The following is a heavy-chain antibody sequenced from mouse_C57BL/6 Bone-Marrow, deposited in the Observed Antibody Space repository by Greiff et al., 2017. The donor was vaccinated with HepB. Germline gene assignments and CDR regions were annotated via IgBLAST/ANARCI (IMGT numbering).Heavy chain of an antibody. D-gene: IGHD2-4*01. J-gene: IGHJ2*01. CDR1: GYTFTSYG. CDR3: ARGGLRPYFDY. CDR2: IYPRSGNT. V-gene: IGHV1-81*01. Sequence: QVHVKQSGAELARPGASVKLSCKASGYTFTSYGISWVKQRTGQGLEWIGEIYPRSGNTYYNEKFKGKATLTADKSSSTAYMELRSLTSEDSAVYFCARGGLRPYFDYWGQGTTLTVSS.